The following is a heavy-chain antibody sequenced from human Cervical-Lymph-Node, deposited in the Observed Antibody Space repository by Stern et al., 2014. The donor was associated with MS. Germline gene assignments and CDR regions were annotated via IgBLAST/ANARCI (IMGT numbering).Heavy chain of an antibody. V-gene: IGHV3-30*04. CDR3: ARDRLDGDYVYYYGLDV. Sequence: MQLVESGGGVVRPGRSLRLSCATSGFTFSRYAVLWVRQAQGKGLEWVAAISYDGSNKFYGDSVKGRFTISRDNSKNTLFLQMNNLRPEDSGVYHCARDRLDGDYVYYYGLDVWGQGTTVTVSS. CDR1: GFTFSRYA. CDR2: ISYDGSNK. D-gene: IGHD4-17*01. J-gene: IGHJ6*02.